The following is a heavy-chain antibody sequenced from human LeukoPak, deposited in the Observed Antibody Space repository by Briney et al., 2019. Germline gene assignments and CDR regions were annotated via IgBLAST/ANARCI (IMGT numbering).Heavy chain of an antibody. D-gene: IGHD6-13*01. CDR3: ATTTGYSRQPNDY. CDR2: IYYSGST. V-gene: IGHV4-39*01. CDR1: GGSISSSSYY. Sequence: PSETLSLTCTVSGGSISSSSYYWGWIRQPPGKGLEWIGSIYYSGSTYYNPSLKSRVTISVDTSKNQFSLKLSSVTAADTAVYYCATTTGYSRQPNDYWGQGTLVTVSS. J-gene: IGHJ4*02.